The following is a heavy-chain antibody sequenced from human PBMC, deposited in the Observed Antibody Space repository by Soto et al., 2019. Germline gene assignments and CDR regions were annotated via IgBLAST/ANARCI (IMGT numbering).Heavy chain of an antibody. V-gene: IGHV4-39*01. J-gene: IGHJ6*04. CDR2: VYYSGTT. Sequence: QLQLQESGPGLVKPSETLSLTCTVSGDSIRTNSSWGWIRQSPGKGLEWIGSVYYSGTTYYNPSLKTRVTISIDTSKTQISLTLTSLTAADTAVYYCAKTPAMDVWGEGTTVTVSS. CDR1: GDSIRTNSS. CDR3: AKTPAMDV.